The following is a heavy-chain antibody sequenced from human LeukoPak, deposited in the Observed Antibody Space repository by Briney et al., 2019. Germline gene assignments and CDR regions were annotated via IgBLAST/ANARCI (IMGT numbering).Heavy chain of an antibody. D-gene: IGHD2-2*02. CDR1: GYTFTSYD. V-gene: IGHV1-8*03. CDR3: AREAVVVVPAAIEGEYYYYYMDV. Sequence: ASVKVSCKASGYTFTSYDINWVRQATGQGLEWMGWMNPNSGNTGYAQKFQGGVTITRNTSISTAYMELSSLRSEDTAVYYCAREAVVVVPAAIEGEYYYYYMDVWGKGTTVTVSS. J-gene: IGHJ6*03. CDR2: MNPNSGNT.